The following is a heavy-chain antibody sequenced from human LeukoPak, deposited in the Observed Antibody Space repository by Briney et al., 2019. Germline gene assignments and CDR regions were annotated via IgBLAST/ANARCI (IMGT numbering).Heavy chain of an antibody. D-gene: IGHD1-1*01. CDR3: ARDRELGY. V-gene: IGHV4-59*01. CDR1: GGSINNYY. CDR2: SFHRGST. J-gene: IGHJ4*02. Sequence: SETLSLTCTVSGGSINNYYWSWIRQSPGKGLEWIGWSFHRGSTSYNPSLKSRVAISVDTSKNHFPLTLSSVTAADTAFYYCARDRELGYWGQGTLVTVSS.